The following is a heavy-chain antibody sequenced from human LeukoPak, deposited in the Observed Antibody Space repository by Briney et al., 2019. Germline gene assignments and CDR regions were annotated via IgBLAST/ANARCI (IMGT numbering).Heavy chain of an antibody. D-gene: IGHD6-13*01. V-gene: IGHV4-30-4*01. CDR2: IYYSGST. CDR1: GGSISSGDYY. Sequence: TPSETLSLTCTVSGGSISSGDYYWSWIRQPPGKGLEWIGYIYYSGSTYYNPSLKSRVTISVDTSKNQFSLKLSSVTAADTAVYYCARGGEYSSSWYDPPDYWGQGTLVTVSS. CDR3: ARGGEYSSSWYDPPDY. J-gene: IGHJ4*02.